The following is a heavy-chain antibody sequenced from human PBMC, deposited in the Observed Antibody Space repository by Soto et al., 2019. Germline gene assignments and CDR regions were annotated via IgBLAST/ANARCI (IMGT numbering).Heavy chain of an antibody. V-gene: IGHV4-59*08. CDR1: GGSISSYF. CDR2: IYYIGNT. J-gene: IGHJ6*03. Sequence: SETLSLTCTVSGGSISSYFWSWIRQPPGKGLEWIGYIYYIGNTNYNPSLKSRVTISVDTSKNQFSLKLSSVTAADTAMYYCARLGHSSNTPFYYYIDVWGKGTTVTVSS. CDR3: ARLGHSSNTPFYYYIDV. D-gene: IGHD4-4*01.